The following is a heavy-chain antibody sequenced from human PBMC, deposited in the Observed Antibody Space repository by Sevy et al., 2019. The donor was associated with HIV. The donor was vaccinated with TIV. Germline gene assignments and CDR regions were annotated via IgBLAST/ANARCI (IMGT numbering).Heavy chain of an antibody. J-gene: IGHJ4*02. CDR3: AKFAGDFPHFDF. CDR1: GFIFSSFV. V-gene: IGHV3-23*01. D-gene: IGHD7-27*01. Sequence: GGSLRLSCAASGFIFSSFVMNWVRQAPGKGLEWVVAISDTGTSTYYTDSVEGRFTISRDNSKSTLFLHMNSLRAEDTALYYCAKFAGDFPHFDFWGLGTLVTVSS. CDR2: ISDTGTST.